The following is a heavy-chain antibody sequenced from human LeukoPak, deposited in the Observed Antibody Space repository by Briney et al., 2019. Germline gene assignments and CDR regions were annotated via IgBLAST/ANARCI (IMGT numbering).Heavy chain of an antibody. D-gene: IGHD2-15*01. J-gene: IGHJ5*02. CDR3: ARDPRGCVGVAATPSLLVP. CDR2: ISSSGSTI. CDR1: GFTFSDYY. V-gene: IGHV3-11*01. Sequence: GGSLRLSCAASGFTFSDYYMSWIRQAPGKGLEWVSYISSSGSTIYYADSVKGRFTISRDNAKNSLYLQMNSLRAEDTAVYYCARDPRGCVGVAATPSLLVPWGQGTLVTVSS.